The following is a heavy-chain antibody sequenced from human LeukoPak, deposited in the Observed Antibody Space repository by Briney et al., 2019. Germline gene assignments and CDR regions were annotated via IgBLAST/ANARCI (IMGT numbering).Heavy chain of an antibody. J-gene: IGHJ6*02. Sequence: SETLSLTCTVSGGSISSYYWSWIRQPPGAALEWIGYIDYTGTTSYNPSPGSRVRMSVDKSKNRFSLSLSSVTAADTAVYHCARGYGSQTQYYYGFDVWGHGTTVIVSS. V-gene: IGHV4-59*01. CDR3: ARGYGSQTQYYYGFDV. D-gene: IGHD3-10*01. CDR1: GGSISSYY. CDR2: IDYTGTT.